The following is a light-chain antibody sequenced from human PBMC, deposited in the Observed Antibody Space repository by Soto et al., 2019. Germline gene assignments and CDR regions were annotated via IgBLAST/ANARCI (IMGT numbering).Light chain of an antibody. J-gene: IGKJ4*01. CDR2: AAS. CDR1: QTISTN. V-gene: IGKV1-8*01. Sequence: AIHMTQSPSSFSASTGDTITITCRASQTISTNLAWYQQKPGKAPKVLIFAASTLQSGVPSRFSGSGSGTDFTLTNSCLQSEEFASYYCQQYYSYPLSFGGGTNVEIK. CDR3: QQYYSYPLS.